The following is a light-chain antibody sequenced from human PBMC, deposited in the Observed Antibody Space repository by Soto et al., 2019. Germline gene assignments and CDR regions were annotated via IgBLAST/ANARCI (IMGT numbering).Light chain of an antibody. CDR3: QQYGSAPFT. CDR1: QSVSNNY. J-gene: IGKJ3*01. CDR2: GAS. Sequence: EFVLTQSPGTLSLSPGERATLSCRASQSVSNNYLAWYQQKPGQAPRLLIYGASSRATGIPDRFSGSGSGTDFILTTSRLEPEDFAVYYCQQYGSAPFTFGPGTKVDIK. V-gene: IGKV3-20*01.